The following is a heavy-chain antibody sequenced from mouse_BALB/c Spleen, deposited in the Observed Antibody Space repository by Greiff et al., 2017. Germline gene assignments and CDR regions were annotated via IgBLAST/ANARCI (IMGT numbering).Heavy chain of an antibody. Sequence: EVMLVESGGGLVQPGGSRKLSCAASGFTFSSFGMHWVRQAPEKGLEWVAYISSGSSTIYYADTVKGRFTISRDNPKNTLFLQMTSLRSEDTAMYYCARGTTATGFDYWGQGTTLTVSS. CDR2: ISSGSSTI. V-gene: IGHV5-17*02. J-gene: IGHJ2*01. D-gene: IGHD1-2*01. CDR1: GFTFSSFG. CDR3: ARGTTATGFDY.